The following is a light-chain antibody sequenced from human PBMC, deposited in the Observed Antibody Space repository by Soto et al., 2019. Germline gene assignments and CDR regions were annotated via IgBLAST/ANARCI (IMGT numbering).Light chain of an antibody. Sequence: EIVMTQSPATLSVSPGERATLSCRASQSVSSNLAWYQQKPGQAPRLLIYGASTRATGIPARFSGSGSGTEFTPTISRMQFEDFSVYYCQQYNNWGTFGQGTKVEIK. CDR1: QSVSSN. J-gene: IGKJ1*01. CDR2: GAS. V-gene: IGKV3-15*01. CDR3: QQYNNWGT.